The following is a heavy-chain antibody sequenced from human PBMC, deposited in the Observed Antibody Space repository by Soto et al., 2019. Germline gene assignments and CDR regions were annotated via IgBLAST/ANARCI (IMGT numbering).Heavy chain of an antibody. D-gene: IGHD1-26*01. CDR1: GGAISDARFY. J-gene: IGHJ5*02. CDR3: ARQKWEQPKWFDP. Sequence: QLQLQESGPGLVKPSETLSLTCSLSGGAISDARFYWGWIRQSPGRGLEGIGSIYYTGTTFFNPSLQSRVTISVDTSENQFSLKLYSVTAADTDLYFCARQKWEQPKWFDPWGQGTLVIVSP. CDR2: IYYTGTT. V-gene: IGHV4-39*01.